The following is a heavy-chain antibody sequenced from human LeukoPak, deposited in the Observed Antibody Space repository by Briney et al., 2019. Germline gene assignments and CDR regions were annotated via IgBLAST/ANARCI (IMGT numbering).Heavy chain of an antibody. D-gene: IGHD6-19*01. CDR1: GGSISSYY. V-gene: IGHV4-4*07. J-gene: IGHJ4*02. CDR2: IYTSGST. CDR3: ARESRGYSSGWRYYFDY. Sequence: SETLSLTCTVSGGSISSYYWSWIRQPAGKGLEWIGRIYTSGSTNYNPSLKSRVTMSVDTSKNQFSLKLSSVTAADTAVYYCARESRGYSSGWRYYFDYWGQGTLVTVSS.